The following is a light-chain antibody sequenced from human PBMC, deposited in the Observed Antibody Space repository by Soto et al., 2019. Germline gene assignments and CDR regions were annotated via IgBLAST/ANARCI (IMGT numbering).Light chain of an antibody. J-gene: IGKJ4*01. V-gene: IGKV3-11*01. CDR2: GAS. CDR3: LQRRNWPPLT. Sequence: EIVMTQSPATLSVSPGERATLSCRASQSVSSNLAWYQQKPGQAPRLLIYGASTRATGIPARFSGSGSGTDFTLTISSLEPEDFAVYYCLQRRNWPPLTFGGGTKVEIK. CDR1: QSVSSN.